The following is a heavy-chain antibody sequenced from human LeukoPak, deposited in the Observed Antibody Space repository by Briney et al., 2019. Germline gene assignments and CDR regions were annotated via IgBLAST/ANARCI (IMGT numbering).Heavy chain of an antibody. CDR2: ISGGGGST. J-gene: IGHJ6*02. CDR3: AREFYYGSGKVYYGMDV. D-gene: IGHD3-10*01. Sequence: GGSLRLSCAASGFTFTSYSMNWVRQAPGKGLEWVSTISGGGGSTYYADSVKGRFTISRDNAKNSLYLQMNSLRAEDTAVYYCAREFYYGSGKVYYGMDVWGQGTTVTVSS. CDR1: GFTFTSYS. V-gene: IGHV3-23*01.